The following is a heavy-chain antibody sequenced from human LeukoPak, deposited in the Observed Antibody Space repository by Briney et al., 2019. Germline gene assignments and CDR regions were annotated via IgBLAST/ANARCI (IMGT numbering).Heavy chain of an antibody. J-gene: IGHJ4*02. V-gene: IGHV3-53*01. D-gene: IGHD6-13*01. CDR3: ARTPPAQLVLDY. CDR1: GFTVSSNY. Sequence: PGGSLRLSCAASGFTVSSNYMSWVRQAPGKGLEWVSVIYSGGSTYYADSVKGRFTISRDNSKNTLYLQMNSLRAEDTAVYYCARTPPAQLVLDYWGQGTLVTVSS. CDR2: IYSGGST.